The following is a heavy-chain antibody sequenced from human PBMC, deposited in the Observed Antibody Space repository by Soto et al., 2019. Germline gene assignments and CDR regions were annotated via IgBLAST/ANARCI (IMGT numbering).Heavy chain of an antibody. J-gene: IGHJ4*02. V-gene: IGHV1-3*05. Sequence: QVHLVQSGAEEKKPGASVKVSCKASGYTFTNYAMHWVRQAPGQRLEWMGWINAADGNTKYSQKFQGRVTITRDTSASTAYMELSGLRSEDTAVYYCAGDGLVRGLIIRGLDYWGLGTLVTVSS. CDR2: INAADGNT. D-gene: IGHD3-10*01. CDR1: GYTFTNYA. CDR3: AGDGLVRGLIIRGLDY.